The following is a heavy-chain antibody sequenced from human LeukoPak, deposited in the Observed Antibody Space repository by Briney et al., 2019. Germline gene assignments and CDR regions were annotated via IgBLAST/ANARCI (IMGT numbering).Heavy chain of an antibody. D-gene: IGHD6-19*01. V-gene: IGHV3-30*02. CDR1: GFTFSSYG. CDR2: IRYDGSNK. Sequence: PGGSLRLSCAASGFTFSSYGMHWVRQAPGKGLEWVAFIRYDGSNKYYADSVKGRFTISRDNSKNTLYLQMNSLRAEDTAVYYCAKFPSLWGAVAGTGYWGQGTLVTVSS. J-gene: IGHJ4*02. CDR3: AKFPSLWGAVAGTGY.